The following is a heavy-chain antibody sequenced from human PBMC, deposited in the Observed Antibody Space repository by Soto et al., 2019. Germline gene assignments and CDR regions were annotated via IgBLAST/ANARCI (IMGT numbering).Heavy chain of an antibody. Sequence: PSETLSLTCTVSGGSISSGDYYWSWIRQPPGKGLEWIGYIYYSGSTYYNPSLKSRVTISVDTSKNQFSLKLSSVTAADTAVYYCARESAVAGPAWFDPWGQGTLVTVSS. CDR2: IYYSGST. CDR3: ARESAVAGPAWFDP. J-gene: IGHJ5*02. D-gene: IGHD6-19*01. CDR1: GGSISSGDYY. V-gene: IGHV4-30-4*01.